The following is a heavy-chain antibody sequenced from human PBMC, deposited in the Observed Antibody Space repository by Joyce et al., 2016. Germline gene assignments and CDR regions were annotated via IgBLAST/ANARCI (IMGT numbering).Heavy chain of an antibody. CDR2: ISGDRRFI. D-gene: IGHD2-21*01. V-gene: IGHV3-21*02. Sequence: EVQLVESGGGLVKPGGSLKISCAASGFMFSTSSMSWFRQAPVKGLEWVAAISGDRRFIFHADSGRGRFTVSRDNAENSLYLQMKSLRVEDTAVYFCARGGLVYDYSMDVWGQGTTVIVSS. CDR3: ARGGLVYDYSMDV. J-gene: IGHJ6*02. CDR1: GFMFSTSS.